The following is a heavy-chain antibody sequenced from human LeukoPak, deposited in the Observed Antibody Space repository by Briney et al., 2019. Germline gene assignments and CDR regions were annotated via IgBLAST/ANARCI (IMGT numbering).Heavy chain of an antibody. CDR3: ARGWELLPIYYYYYGMDV. Sequence: ASVKVSCKASGYTFTGYYMHWVRQAPGQGLEWMGRINPNSGGTNYAQKFQGRVTMTRDTSISTAYMELSRLRSDDTAVYYCARGWELLPIYYYYYGMDVWGQGTTVTVSS. D-gene: IGHD1-26*01. V-gene: IGHV1-2*06. CDR1: GYTFTGYY. CDR2: INPNSGGT. J-gene: IGHJ6*02.